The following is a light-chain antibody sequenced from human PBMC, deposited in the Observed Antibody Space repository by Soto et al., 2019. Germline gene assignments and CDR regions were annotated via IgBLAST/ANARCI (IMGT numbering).Light chain of an antibody. V-gene: IGKV1-9*01. CDR1: QEIKNY. CDR3: QQLKSYPLS. Sequence: IKLTQSPSSLSASGGDRITITCRASQEIKNYLAWYQQKPGQGPRLLIYAASTSQGGVSSRFRGSGSGTDFALTINNLQPADSASYYCQQLKSYPLSFGGGTKVDIK. CDR2: AAS. J-gene: IGKJ4*01.